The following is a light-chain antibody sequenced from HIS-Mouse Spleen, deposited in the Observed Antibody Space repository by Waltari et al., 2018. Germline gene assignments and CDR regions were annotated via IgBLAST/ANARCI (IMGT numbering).Light chain of an antibody. J-gene: IGLJ3*02. V-gene: IGLV3-1*01. CDR1: KLGDKY. CDR2: QDS. Sequence: SYELTQPPSVSVSPGQTASITCSGDKLGDKYACWYQQKPGQSPVLVIYQDSKRPSGIPARFSGSNSGNTATLTISRVEAGDEADYYCQVWDSSSDHWVFGGGTKLTVL. CDR3: QVWDSSSDHWV.